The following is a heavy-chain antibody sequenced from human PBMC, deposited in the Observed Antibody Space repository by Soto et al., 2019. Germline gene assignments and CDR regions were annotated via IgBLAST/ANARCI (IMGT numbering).Heavy chain of an antibody. Sequence: GGSLRLSCAASGFTFSSYAMHWVRQAPGKGLEWVAVISYDGSNKYYADSVKGRFTISRDNSKNTLYLQMNSLRAEDTAVYYCARGAYYDFWSGYYYFDYWGQGTLVTVS. CDR2: ISYDGSNK. J-gene: IGHJ4*02. D-gene: IGHD3-3*01. CDR1: GFTFSSYA. CDR3: ARGAYYDFWSGYYYFDY. V-gene: IGHV3-30-3*01.